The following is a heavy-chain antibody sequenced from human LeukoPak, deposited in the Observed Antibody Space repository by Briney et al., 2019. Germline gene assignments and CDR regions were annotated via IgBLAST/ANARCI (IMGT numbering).Heavy chain of an antibody. D-gene: IGHD2-2*01. V-gene: IGHV3-23*01. CDR1: GFTFSSYA. J-gene: IGHJ4*02. Sequence: PGGSLRLSRAASGFTFSSYAMSWVRQAPGKGLEWVSTISGSGGSTYYADSVKGRFTISRDNSKNTLYLQMNSLRAEDTAVYYCASPPGDCGSTSCVFWGQGTLVTVSS. CDR2: ISGSGGST. CDR3: ASPPGDCGSTSCVF.